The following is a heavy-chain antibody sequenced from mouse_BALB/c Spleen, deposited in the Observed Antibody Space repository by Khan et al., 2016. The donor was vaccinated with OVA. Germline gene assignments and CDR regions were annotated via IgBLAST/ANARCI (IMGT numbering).Heavy chain of an antibody. D-gene: IGHD1-1*01. CDR3: ARHEDYYGSRPYFDY. CDR2: ISTGGTYT. V-gene: IGHV5-9-3*01. J-gene: IGHJ2*01. Sequence: EVELVESGGGLVKPGGSLKLSCVASGFTFSRYSMSWVRQTPEKRLEWVASISTGGTYTYYPDSVKGRFTLSRDTADNTLYLQVSSLRSEDTAIYYVARHEDYYGSRPYFDYWGQCTTLTVSS. CDR1: GFTFSRYS.